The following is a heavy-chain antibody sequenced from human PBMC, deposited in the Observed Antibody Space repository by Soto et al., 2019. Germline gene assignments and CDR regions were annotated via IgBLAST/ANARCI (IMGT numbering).Heavy chain of an antibody. CDR3: ARGLPADSYSFDY. V-gene: IGHV4-59*01. CDR1: GGSISSFH. Sequence: SETLSLTGSVSGGSISSFHWSWIRQPPGKGLEWIGYIHYSGSTDYNPSLKSRVTVSVDTSKNQFSLKLSSVTAADTAVYFCARGLPADSYSFDYWGQVTLVTVS. J-gene: IGHJ4*02. CDR2: IHYSGST. D-gene: IGHD2-21*02.